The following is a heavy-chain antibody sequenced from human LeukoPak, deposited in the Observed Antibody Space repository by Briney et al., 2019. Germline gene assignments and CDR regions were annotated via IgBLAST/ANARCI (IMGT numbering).Heavy chain of an antibody. Sequence: GGSLRLSCAASGFTFSSYAMHWVRQAPGKGLEWVAVISYDGSNKYYADSVKGRFTTSRDNSKNTLYLQMNSLRAEDTAVYYCARDWFSGYDIGRFDPWGQGTLVTVSS. J-gene: IGHJ5*02. D-gene: IGHD5-12*01. CDR3: ARDWFSGYDIGRFDP. CDR2: ISYDGSNK. V-gene: IGHV3-30-3*01. CDR1: GFTFSSYA.